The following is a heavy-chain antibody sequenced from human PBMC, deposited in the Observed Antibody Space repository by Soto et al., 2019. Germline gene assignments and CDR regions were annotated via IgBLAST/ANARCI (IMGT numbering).Heavy chain of an antibody. J-gene: IGHJ4*02. CDR3: ARGGVSTRTFDY. CDR1: GYNFAGYW. D-gene: IGHD3-3*01. V-gene: IGHV5-51*01. CDR2: IYPSDSDT. Sequence: ESMRLSCKGAGYNFAGYWIAWMRQMPGKGLELMGIIYPSDSDTRYRPSFQGQVTISADKSISSAYLQWSSLRASDTAMYYCARGGVSTRTFDYWGQGTPVTGSS.